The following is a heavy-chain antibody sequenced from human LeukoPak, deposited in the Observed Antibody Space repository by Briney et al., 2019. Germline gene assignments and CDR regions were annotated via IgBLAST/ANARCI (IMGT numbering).Heavy chain of an antibody. J-gene: IGHJ4*02. CDR3: ARDRHRYSYDSSGYPPY. D-gene: IGHD3-22*01. Sequence: GGSLRLSCAASGFTFSSYAMSWVRQAPGKGLEWVSYISSSSSTIYYADSVKGRFTISRDNAKNSLYLQMNSLRAEDTAVYYCARDRHRYSYDSSGYPPYWGQGTLVTVSS. CDR2: ISSSSSTI. V-gene: IGHV3-48*01. CDR1: GFTFSSYA.